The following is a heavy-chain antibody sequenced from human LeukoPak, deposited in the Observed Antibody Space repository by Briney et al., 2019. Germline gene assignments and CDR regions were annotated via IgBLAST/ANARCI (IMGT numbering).Heavy chain of an antibody. D-gene: IGHD5-18*01. V-gene: IGHV3-23*01. CDR3: AKDLLPGYSYGLDAFDI. J-gene: IGHJ3*02. CDR1: GFTFSSYA. Sequence: PGGSLRLSCAASGFTFSSYAMSWVRQAPGKGLEWVSAISGSGGSTYYADSVKGRFTISRDNSKNTLYLQMNSLRAEDTAVYYCAKDLLPGYSYGLDAFDIWGQGTMVTVSS. CDR2: ISGSGGST.